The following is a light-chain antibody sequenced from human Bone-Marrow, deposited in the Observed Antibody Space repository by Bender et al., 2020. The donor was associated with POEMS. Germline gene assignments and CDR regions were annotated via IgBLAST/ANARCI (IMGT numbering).Light chain of an antibody. CDR1: DSNFGGNN. CDR2: SNY. Sequence: QSVLTQPPSVSGAPGQSVIISCSGTDSNFGGNNVNWYQHLTGTAPRLVVYSNYQRPSGIPERFSGSRSGTSVTLTISGVQAEDEADYYCQSADNSVTYRVFGGGTKLTVL. CDR3: QSADNSVTYRV. V-gene: IGLV1-44*01. J-gene: IGLJ3*02.